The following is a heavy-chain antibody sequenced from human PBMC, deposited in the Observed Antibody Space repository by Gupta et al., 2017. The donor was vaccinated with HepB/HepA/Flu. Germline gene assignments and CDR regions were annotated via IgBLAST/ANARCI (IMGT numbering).Heavy chain of an antibody. J-gene: IGHJ4*02. D-gene: IGHD1-1*01. V-gene: IGHV4-39*01. CDR1: GGSITCRSNF. Sequence: QLQLQESGPGQVKPSETLSLTCAVSGGSITCRSNFWAWIRQPPGKGLECIGTMVYRGNTYYNPSLKGRPTISVDTSKNKVSLRLSSVTAADTAVYYCARPGSGDYWGQGTRGTVAS. CDR2: MVYRGNT. CDR3: ARPGSGDY.